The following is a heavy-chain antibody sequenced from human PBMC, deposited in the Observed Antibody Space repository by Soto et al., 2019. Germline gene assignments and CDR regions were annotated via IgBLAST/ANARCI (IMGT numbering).Heavy chain of an antibody. CDR2: ISAYNGNT. D-gene: IGHD6-19*01. Sequence: QVQLVQSGAEVKKPGASVKVSCRASGYTFTSYVISWVRQAPAQGLEWMGWISAYNGNTNFAQKLQGRVTMTTDTSTGTAYRERRSLRSDDTAVYYCARGVATVAGPYGMDVWGQGTTVTVSS. J-gene: IGHJ6*02. CDR1: GYTFTSYV. CDR3: ARGVATVAGPYGMDV. V-gene: IGHV1-18*01.